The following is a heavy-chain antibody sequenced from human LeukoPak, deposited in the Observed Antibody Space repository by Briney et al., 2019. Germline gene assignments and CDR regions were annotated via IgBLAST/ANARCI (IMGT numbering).Heavy chain of an antibody. D-gene: IGHD1-1*01. CDR2: TYYRSKWNN. V-gene: IGHV6-1*01. CDR1: GDTVSTNSAA. J-gene: IGHJ4*02. CDR3: ARGRIGTTRYFDY. Sequence: SQTLSLTCAVSGDTVSTNSAAWNWIRQSPSRGLEWLGRTYYRSKWNNEYALSVKSRMTVNPDTAKNQFSLQLNSVTPEDTAVYYFARGRIGTTRYFDYWGQGILVTVSS.